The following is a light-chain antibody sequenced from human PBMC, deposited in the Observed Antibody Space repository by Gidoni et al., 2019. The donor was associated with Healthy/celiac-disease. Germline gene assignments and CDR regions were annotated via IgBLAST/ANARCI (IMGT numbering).Light chain of an antibody. J-gene: IGKJ4*01. CDR1: QGISSW. CDR3: QQANSFPPT. CDR2: AAS. Sequence: DSQMTQSPASVSASVGDRVTISCRASQGISSWLAWYQQKPVKAPKLLIYAASSLQSGVPSRFRDSGSGTDFTLTISSLQPEDFSTYYCQQANSFPPTFGGGTKVEIK. V-gene: IGKV1D-12*01.